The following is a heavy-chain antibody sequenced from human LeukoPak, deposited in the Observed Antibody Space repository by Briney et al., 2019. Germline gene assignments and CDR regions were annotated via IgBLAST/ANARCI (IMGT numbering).Heavy chain of an antibody. Sequence: GGSLRLSCAASGLTFSSYWMHWVRQAPGKGLVWVSRINGDGSSTSYADSVKGRFTISRDNAKNTLYLQMNSLRAEDTAVYFCARGKAVAGSAGDNWFDPWGQGALVTVSS. D-gene: IGHD6-19*01. CDR2: INGDGSST. CDR1: GLTFSSYW. CDR3: ARGKAVAGSAGDNWFDP. V-gene: IGHV3-74*01. J-gene: IGHJ5*02.